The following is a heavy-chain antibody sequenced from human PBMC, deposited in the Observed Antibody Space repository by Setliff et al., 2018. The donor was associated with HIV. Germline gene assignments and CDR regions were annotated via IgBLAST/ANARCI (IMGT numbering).Heavy chain of an antibody. CDR3: ARTFFRSENYYMDV. D-gene: IGHD3-3*01. CDR1: GASISNSNSY. V-gene: IGHV2-5*02. J-gene: IGHJ6*03. Sequence: TLSLTCTVYGASISNSNSYWGWIRQAPGKRLEWLAVIYWDDDKRYSPSLKSRLTITKDTSKNQVVLTMTNMDPVDTATYYCARTFFRSENYYMDVWGKGTTVTVSS. CDR2: IYWDDDK.